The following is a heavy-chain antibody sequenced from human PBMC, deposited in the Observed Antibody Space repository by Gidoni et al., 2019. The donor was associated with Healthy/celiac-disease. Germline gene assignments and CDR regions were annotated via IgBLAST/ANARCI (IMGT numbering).Heavy chain of an antibody. V-gene: IGHV3-11*01. D-gene: IGHD4-17*01. J-gene: IGHJ4*02. CDR1: GFTFSDYD. CDR3: ARAATVSHFDY. CDR2: ISSSGSTI. Sequence: QVQLVEAGGGLVSPAGSLRLTCEASGFTFSDYDMSWIRQAPGKGLEWVSYISSSGSTIYYADSVKGRFTISRDNAKNSLYLQMNSLRAEDTAVYYCARAATVSHFDYWGQGTLVTVSS.